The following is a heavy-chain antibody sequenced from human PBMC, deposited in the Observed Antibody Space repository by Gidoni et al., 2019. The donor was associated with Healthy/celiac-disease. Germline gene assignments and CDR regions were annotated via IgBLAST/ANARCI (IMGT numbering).Heavy chain of an antibody. CDR1: GGSISSSTYY. V-gene: IGHV4-39*01. Sequence: QLQLQESGPGLVKPSETLSPTCTVSGGSISSSTYYWGWIRQPPGKGLEWIGSIYYSGSTYYNPSLKSRVTISVDTSKNQFSLKLSSVTAADTAVYYCARRLYPFYFDYWGQGTLVTVSS. D-gene: IGHD2-2*02. J-gene: IGHJ4*02. CDR3: ARRLYPFYFDY. CDR2: IYYSGST.